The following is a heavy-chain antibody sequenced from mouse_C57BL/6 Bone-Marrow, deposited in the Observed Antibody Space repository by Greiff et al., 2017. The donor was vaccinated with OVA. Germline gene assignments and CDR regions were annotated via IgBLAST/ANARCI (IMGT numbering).Heavy chain of an antibody. CDR1: GYTFTDYY. CDR3: ARPAYDGYPFAY. CDR2: INPYNGGT. J-gene: IGHJ3*01. D-gene: IGHD2-3*01. V-gene: IGHV1-19*01. Sequence: VHVKQSGPVLVKPGASVKMSCKASGYTFTDYYMNWVKQSHGKSLEWIGVINPYNGGTSYNQKFKGKATLTVDKSSSTAYMELNSLTSEDSAVYYCARPAYDGYPFAYWGQGTLVTVSA.